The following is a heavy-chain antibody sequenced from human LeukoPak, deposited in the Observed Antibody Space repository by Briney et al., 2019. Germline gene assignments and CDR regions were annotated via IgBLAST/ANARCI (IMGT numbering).Heavy chain of an antibody. CDR3: AMVRGVKGAFDI. CDR1: GFTFTSSA. CDR2: IVVGSGNT. J-gene: IGHJ3*02. D-gene: IGHD3-10*01. V-gene: IGHV1-58*02. Sequence: ASVKVSCKASGFTFTSSAMQWVRQARGQRLEWIGWIVVGSGNTNYAQKFQERVTITRDMSTSTAYMELSSLRSEDTAVYYCAMVRGVKGAFDIWGQGTMVTVSS.